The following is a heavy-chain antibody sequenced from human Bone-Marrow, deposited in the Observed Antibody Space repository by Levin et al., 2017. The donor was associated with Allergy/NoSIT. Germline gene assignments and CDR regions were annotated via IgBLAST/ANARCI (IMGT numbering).Heavy chain of an antibody. CDR2: IQSGGAT. D-gene: IGHD4-17*01. V-gene: IGHV3-69-1*02. J-gene: IGHJ4*02. CDR1: GFSFSTYS. Sequence: ASETLSLTCAASGFSFSTYSMNWVRQAPGKGLEWVSAIQSGGATHYADSVKGRFTISRDNAKDSLYLQMNSLRAEDAGVYYCASLQYGDYGNDYWGQGTLVTVSS. CDR3: ASLQYGDYGNDY.